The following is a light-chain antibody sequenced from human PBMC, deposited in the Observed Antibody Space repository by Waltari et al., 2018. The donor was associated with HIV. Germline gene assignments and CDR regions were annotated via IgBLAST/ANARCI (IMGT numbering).Light chain of an antibody. V-gene: IGLV3-1*01. Sequence: SYELTQPPPVSVSPGQTATITCSGDQLGEKYVCWFQQKPGQAPVLVIYQESKRPSGIPERFSGSNSGNTATLTISGTQAMDEADYFCQAWDTSTYVFGPGTKVTVL. CDR3: QAWDTSTYV. J-gene: IGLJ1*01. CDR2: QES. CDR1: QLGEKY.